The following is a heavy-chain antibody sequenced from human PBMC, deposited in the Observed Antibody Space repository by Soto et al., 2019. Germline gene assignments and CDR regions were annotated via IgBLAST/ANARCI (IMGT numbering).Heavy chain of an antibody. Sequence: PGGSLRLSCAASGFTFTRYSMNWVRQAPGKGLEWVSSISSTTNYIYYADSMKGRFTVSRDNAKNSVYLEMNSLSAEDTAVYYCARESEDLTSNFDXWGQGTLVTV. V-gene: IGHV3-21*01. J-gene: IGHJ4*02. CDR1: GFTFTRYS. CDR2: ISSTTNYI. CDR3: ARESEDLTSNFDX.